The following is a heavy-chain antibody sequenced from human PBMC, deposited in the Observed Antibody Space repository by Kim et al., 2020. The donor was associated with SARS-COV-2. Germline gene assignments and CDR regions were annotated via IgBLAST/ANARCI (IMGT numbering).Heavy chain of an antibody. V-gene: IGHV3-33*01. CDR1: GFTFSSYG. D-gene: IGHD1-26*01. J-gene: IGHJ4*02. CDR3: ARASRVGAIHSGHEY. Sequence: GGSLRLSCAASGFTFSSYGMHWVRQAPGKGLEWVTSIWNDGTNANYADSVKGRFTISRDNSKNTLYLQMNSLTAEDTAVYFCARASRVGAIHSGHEYWGQGTLVTVSS. CDR2: IWNDGTNA.